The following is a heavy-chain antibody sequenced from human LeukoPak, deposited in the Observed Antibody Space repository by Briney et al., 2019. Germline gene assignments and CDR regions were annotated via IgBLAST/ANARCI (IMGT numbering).Heavy chain of an antibody. J-gene: IGHJ4*02. CDR1: GFTFSSFA. D-gene: IGHD3-22*01. CDR2: IRGSGGST. CDR3: ARAPPSYYDTSGYEY. Sequence: GGSLRLSCAASGFTFSSFAMSWVRQGPGKGLEWVSAIRGSGGSTYYADSVKGRFTIFRDNSKNTLYLQMNNLRAEDTAVYYCARAPPSYYDTSGYEYWGQGTLVTVSS. V-gene: IGHV3-23*01.